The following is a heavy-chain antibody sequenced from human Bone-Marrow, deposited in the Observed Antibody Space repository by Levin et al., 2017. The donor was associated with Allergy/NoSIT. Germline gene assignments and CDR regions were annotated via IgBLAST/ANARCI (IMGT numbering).Heavy chain of an antibody. CDR3: ARPLGSDSSSYYDAFDV. D-gene: IGHD1-26*01. V-gene: IGHV3-23*01. CDR1: GFTLGNFA. Sequence: SGGSLRLSCATSGFTLGNFAMSWVRQAPGKGLEWVSTISGIGDLTFYADAVRGRFTISRDMSKSTVHLQMTSLRAEDMAIYHCARPLGSDSSSYYDAFDVWGQGTVVTVSS. J-gene: IGHJ3*01. CDR2: ISGIGDLT.